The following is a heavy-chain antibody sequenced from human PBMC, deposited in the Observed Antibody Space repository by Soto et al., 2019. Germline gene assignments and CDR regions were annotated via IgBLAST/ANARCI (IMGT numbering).Heavy chain of an antibody. J-gene: IGHJ6*02. D-gene: IGHD1-26*01. CDR3: ARLGVYSGSYLYYYGMDV. CDR2: IYYSGST. CDR1: GGSISSYY. V-gene: IGHV4-59*08. Sequence: SETLSLTCTVSGGSISSYYWSWIRQPPGKGLEWIGYIYYSGSTNYNPSLKSRVTISVDTSKNQFSLKLSSVTAADTAVYYCARLGVYSGSYLYYYGMDVWGQGTTVTVSS.